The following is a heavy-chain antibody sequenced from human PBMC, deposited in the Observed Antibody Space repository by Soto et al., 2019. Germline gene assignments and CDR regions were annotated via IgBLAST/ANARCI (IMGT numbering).Heavy chain of an antibody. J-gene: IGHJ6*02. V-gene: IGHV3-48*02. CDR3: ARDSMILEWLSHGMDV. CDR1: GFTFSSYS. CDR2: ISSSSSTI. D-gene: IGHD3-3*01. Sequence: GGSLRLSCAASGFTFSSYSRNWVRRAPGKGLEWVSYISSSSSTIYYADSVKGRFTISRDNAKNSLYLQMNSLRDEDTGVYYCARDSMILEWLSHGMDVWGQGTTVTVSS.